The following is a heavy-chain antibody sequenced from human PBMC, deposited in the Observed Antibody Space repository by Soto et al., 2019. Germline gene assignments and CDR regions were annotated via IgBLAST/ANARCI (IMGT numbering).Heavy chain of an antibody. J-gene: IGHJ4*02. CDR2: IWYDGSNK. CDR3: VGDGWYSIQAPY. Sequence: QVQLVESGGGVVQPGRSLRLSCAASGFTFSSHGMHWVRQAPGKGLEWVAVIWYDGSNKYYADSVKGRFTISRDDSKNMVYLQMNSLRAEDTAVYYCVGDGWYSIQAPYWGQGTLVTVSS. V-gene: IGHV3-33*01. CDR1: GFTFSSHG. D-gene: IGHD6-19*01.